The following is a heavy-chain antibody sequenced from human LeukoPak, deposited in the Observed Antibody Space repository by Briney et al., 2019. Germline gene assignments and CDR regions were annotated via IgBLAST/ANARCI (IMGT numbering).Heavy chain of an antibody. D-gene: IGHD2-2*01. CDR3: ARETFCSSTTCPVGDHFDY. J-gene: IGHJ4*02. CDR2: ISSSSSYI. Sequence: GGSLRLSCAASGFTFRSYSMNWGREVPGKGQEWVSSISSSSSYIYYADSLKVRFTISRDNAKNSLYLQMNSLTAEDTAVYYGARETFCSSTTCPVGDHFDYWGQGTLVTVSS. CDR1: GFTFRSYS. V-gene: IGHV3-21*01.